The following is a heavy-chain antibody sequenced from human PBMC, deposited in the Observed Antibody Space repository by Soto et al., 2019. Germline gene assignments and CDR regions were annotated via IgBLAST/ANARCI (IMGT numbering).Heavy chain of an antibody. V-gene: IGHV3-23*01. CDR1: GFTFSSYG. D-gene: IGHD6-13*01. CDR3: AKDRIPATGRGSYY. Sequence: EVQLLESGGGLVQPGGSLRLSCAASGFTFSSYGMSWVRQAPGKGLEWVSGVSISGGTYYADSVKGRLTISRANAKNMLYLQMNSLGAEDTAVYYCAKDRIPATGRGSYYWSQGTLVTVSA. J-gene: IGHJ4*02. CDR2: VSISGGT.